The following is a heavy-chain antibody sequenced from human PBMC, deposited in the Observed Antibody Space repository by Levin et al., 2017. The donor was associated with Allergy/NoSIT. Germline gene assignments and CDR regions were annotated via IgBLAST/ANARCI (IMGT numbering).Heavy chain of an antibody. CDR1: GFTFSSYA. CDR2: ISYDGSNK. CDR3: ATTMADYYDSSGYYSHSWYFDL. V-gene: IGHV3-30*04. J-gene: IGHJ2*01. D-gene: IGHD3-22*01. Sequence: GGSLRLSCAASGFTFSSYAMHWVRQAPGKGLEWVAVISYDGSNKYYADSVKGRFTISRDNSKNTLYLQMNSLRAEDTAVYYCATTMADYYDSSGYYSHSWYFDLWGRGTLVTVSS.